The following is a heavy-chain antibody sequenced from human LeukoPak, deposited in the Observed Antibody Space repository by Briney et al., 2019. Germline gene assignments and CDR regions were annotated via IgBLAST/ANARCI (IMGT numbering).Heavy chain of an antibody. CDR1: GITFSSYA. J-gene: IGHJ4*02. V-gene: IGHV3-23*01. Sequence: GGSLRLSCAASGITFSSYAMSWVRQAPGKGLESVSAISNSGGNTYYADSVKGRFTISRDNSKNTLYLLMNSLRAEDTAVYYCAKDRENYYESSGPIGSRYFDYWGQGTLVTVSS. CDR2: ISNSGGNT. CDR3: AKDRENYYESSGPIGSRYFDY. D-gene: IGHD3-22*01.